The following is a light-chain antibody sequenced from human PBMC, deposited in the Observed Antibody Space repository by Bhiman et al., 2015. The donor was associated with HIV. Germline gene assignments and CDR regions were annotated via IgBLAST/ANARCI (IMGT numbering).Light chain of an antibody. CDR1: SSNIGAGYD. J-gene: IGLJ1*01. Sequence: QSVLTQPPSVSGAPGQRVTISCTGSSSNIGAGYDVHWYQQLPGTAPKLLIYGNSNRPSGVPDRFSGSKSGTSASLAITGLQAEEEVDYYCGTWHSALSGGGVFGTGTRVTVL. V-gene: IGLV1-40*01. CDR3: GTWHSALSGGGV. CDR2: GNS.